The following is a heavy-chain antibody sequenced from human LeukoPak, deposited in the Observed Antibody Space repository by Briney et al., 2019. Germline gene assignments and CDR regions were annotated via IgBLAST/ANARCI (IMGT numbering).Heavy chain of an antibody. V-gene: IGHV3-30*02. CDR1: GFTFSSYG. J-gene: IGHJ5*02. Sequence: PGGSLRLSCAASGFTFSSYGMHWVREAPGKGREWVAFIRYDGSNKYYADSVKGRFTISRDNSKNTLYLQMNSLRAEDTAVYYCARGYYYDSSGYYPNWFDPWGQGTLVTVSS. CDR3: ARGYYYDSSGYYPNWFDP. CDR2: IRYDGSNK. D-gene: IGHD3-22*01.